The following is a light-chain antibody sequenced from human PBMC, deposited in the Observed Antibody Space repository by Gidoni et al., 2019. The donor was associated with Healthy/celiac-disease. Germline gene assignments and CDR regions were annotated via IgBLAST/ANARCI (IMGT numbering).Light chain of an antibody. V-gene: IGLV3-25*03. CDR2: TDS. CDR1: ALPKQY. Sequence: SYDLTQPTSVHVSLARTARITCSGDALPKQYAYWYQQKPRQAPVLLIYTDSERTSGIPERFSGSSSATTVTLTISGVQAEDEADYDCQSADSSGTYVVFGGGTKLTVL. J-gene: IGLJ2*01. CDR3: QSADSSGTYVV.